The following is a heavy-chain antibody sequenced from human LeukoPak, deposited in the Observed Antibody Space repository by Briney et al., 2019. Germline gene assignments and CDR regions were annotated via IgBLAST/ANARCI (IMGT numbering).Heavy chain of an antibody. J-gene: IGHJ3*01. CDR1: GGCIRSYF. CDR3: ARENGTAAVPDAFDF. Sequence: PSETLTLTCTVYGGCIRSYFWSWIRQPPGKGLQWIGNVFYSGLTKDNPSLKSRVTISVDTFKNHFSLKLTSVTAADTAVYYCARENGTAAVPDAFDFSGPRKMVTVSS. D-gene: IGHD6-13*01. V-gene: IGHV4-59*01. CDR2: VFYSGLT.